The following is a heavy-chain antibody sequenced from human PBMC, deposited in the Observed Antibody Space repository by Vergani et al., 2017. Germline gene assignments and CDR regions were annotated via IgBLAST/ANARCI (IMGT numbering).Heavy chain of an antibody. CDR3: QYSSSSGRVGGLDY. J-gene: IGHJ4*02. D-gene: IGHD6-6*01. CDR1: GGTFSSYA. Sequence: QVQLVQSGAEVKKPGSSVKVSCKASGGTFSSYAISWVRQAPGQGLEWMGRIIPILGIANYAQKFQGRVTITADKSTSTAYMELSSLRSEDTAVYYCQYSSSSGRVGGLDYWGQGTLVTVSS. V-gene: IGHV1-69*04. CDR2: IIPILGIA.